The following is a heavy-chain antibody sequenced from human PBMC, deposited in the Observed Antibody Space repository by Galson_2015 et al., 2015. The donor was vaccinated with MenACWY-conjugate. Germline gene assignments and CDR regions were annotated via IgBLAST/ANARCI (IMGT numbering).Heavy chain of an antibody. CDR3: ASQRGGNWGKIF. CDR1: GYIFTDYW. J-gene: IGHJ4*02. V-gene: IGHV5-51*01. D-gene: IGHD7-27*01. Sequence: QSGAEVKKPGESLKISCQGSGYIFTDYWIGRARQMPGKGLEWMGAIFPADSNTKVSPSFQGQVTISADRSINTAYLQWSSLKASDTAMYYCASQRGGNWGKIFWGQGTLVTISS. CDR2: IFPADSNT.